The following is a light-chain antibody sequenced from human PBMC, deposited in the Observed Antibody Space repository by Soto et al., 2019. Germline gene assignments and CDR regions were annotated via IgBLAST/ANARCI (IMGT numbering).Light chain of an antibody. V-gene: IGKV1-5*03. J-gene: IGKJ4*01. CDR2: QAS. CDR3: QDYSSTSGLT. CDR1: QSILYW. Sequence: DIQMTQSPSALSTSVGDRVTITCQASQSILYWLAWYQKKPGKAPNLLIYQASTLESGDPSRFSDSGSGTEVTLTISSQQPDDLATYYWQDYSSTSGLTFAAGTQVEIK.